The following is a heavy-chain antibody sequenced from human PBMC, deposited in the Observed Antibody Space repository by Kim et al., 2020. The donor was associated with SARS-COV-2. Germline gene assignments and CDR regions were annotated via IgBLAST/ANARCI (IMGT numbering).Heavy chain of an antibody. J-gene: IGHJ6*01. CDR3: TPAVAVNYYGVDV. Sequence: GGSLRLSCAASGFTFSNSWMSWVRQAPGKGLEWVCGIKSKTGGRTTDYSAPGKVSFTIANYDSKHTLYLQMNSLEAEATAVYYCTPAVAVNYYGVDV. CDR1: GFTFSNSW. V-gene: IGHV3-15*01. D-gene: IGHD6-19*01. CDR2: IKSKTGGRTT.